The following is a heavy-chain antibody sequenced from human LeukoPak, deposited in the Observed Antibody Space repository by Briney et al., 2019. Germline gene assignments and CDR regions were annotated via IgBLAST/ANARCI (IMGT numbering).Heavy chain of an antibody. CDR1: GGSFSGYY. Sequence: SETLSLTCAVYGGSFSGYYWSWIRQPPGKGLEWIGEINHSGSTNYNPSLKSRVTISVDTSKNQFSLKLSSVTAADTAVYYCAREGWNDGSYWGQGTLVTVSS. CDR2: INHSGST. CDR3: AREGWNDGSY. J-gene: IGHJ4*02. V-gene: IGHV4-34*01. D-gene: IGHD1-1*01.